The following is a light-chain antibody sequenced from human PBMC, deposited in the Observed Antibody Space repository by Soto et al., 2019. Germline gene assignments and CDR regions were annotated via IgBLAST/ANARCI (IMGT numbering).Light chain of an antibody. CDR3: SSYTSSSSPHVV. CDR2: EVS. V-gene: IGLV2-14*01. J-gene: IGLJ2*01. CDR1: SSDVGGHNY. Sequence: QSALTQPASVSGSPGQSITISCTGTSSDVGGHNYVSWYQQHPGKAPKLMIYEVSNRPSGVSNRFSGSKSGNTASLTISGLQAEDEADYYCSSYTSSSSPHVVFGGGTQLTVL.